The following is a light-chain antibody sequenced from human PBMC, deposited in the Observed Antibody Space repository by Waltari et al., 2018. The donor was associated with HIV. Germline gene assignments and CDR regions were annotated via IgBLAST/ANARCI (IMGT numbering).Light chain of an antibody. J-gene: IGLJ2*01. CDR1: SSDVGGYNY. CDR2: DVT. CDR3: CSYADTYFVV. Sequence: QSALTQPRSVSGSPGQSVTISCTGTSSDVGGYNYVSWYQHHPNKDPKLLIYDVTKRPSGVPDRFSGSKSGNTASLTISGLQAEDEADYYCCSYADTYFVVFGGRTTLTVL. V-gene: IGLV2-11*01.